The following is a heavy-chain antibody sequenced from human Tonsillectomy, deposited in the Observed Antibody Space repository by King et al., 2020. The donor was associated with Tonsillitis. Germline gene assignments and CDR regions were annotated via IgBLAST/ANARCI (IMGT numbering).Heavy chain of an antibody. CDR1: GFTFSSYA. Sequence: VQLVESGGGLVQPGGSLRLSCAASGFTFSSYAMSWVRQAPGKGLEWVSVIYSGGSSTYYADSVKGRFTISRDNSKNTLYPQMNSLRAEDTAVYYCAKGGYYDSSGYYYSGGCDYWGQGTLVTVSS. D-gene: IGHD3-22*01. CDR3: AKGGYYDSSGYYYSGGCDY. J-gene: IGHJ4*02. V-gene: IGHV3-23*03. CDR2: IYSGGSST.